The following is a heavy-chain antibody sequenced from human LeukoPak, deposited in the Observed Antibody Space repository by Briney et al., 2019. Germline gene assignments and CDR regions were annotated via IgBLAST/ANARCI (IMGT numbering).Heavy chain of an antibody. V-gene: IGHV4-61*01. CDR1: GGSIRSYSINTYS. Sequence: PSETLSLTCSVSGGSIRSYSINTYSWNWIRQPPGKGLEWIGYIYDNGRTNYNPSLKSQVTISVDTSKNQFSLKLSSVIASDTAVYYCAREEVRRNGNNYFDYWGQGILVTVSS. D-gene: IGHD5-24*01. CDR2: IYDNGRT. J-gene: IGHJ4*02. CDR3: AREEVRRNGNNYFDY.